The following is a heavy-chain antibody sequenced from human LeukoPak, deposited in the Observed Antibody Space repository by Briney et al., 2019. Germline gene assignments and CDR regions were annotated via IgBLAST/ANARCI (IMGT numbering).Heavy chain of an antibody. D-gene: IGHD6-13*01. J-gene: IGHJ5*01. Sequence: GESLKISCKASGYSFTTYWIGWVRQMPGKGLEWMAIIYPDNSATRHSPSFQGQVTISADKSINTAYLHWTSLRTSDTAMYYCAREAANGHPWFESWGQGTLVTVSS. CDR1: GYSFTTYW. CDR2: IYPDNSAT. CDR3: AREAANGHPWFES. V-gene: IGHV5-51*01.